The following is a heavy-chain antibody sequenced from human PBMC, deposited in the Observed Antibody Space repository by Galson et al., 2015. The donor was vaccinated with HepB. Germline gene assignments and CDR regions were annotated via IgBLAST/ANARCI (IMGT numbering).Heavy chain of an antibody. Sequence: SVKVSCKVSGYTLTELSMHWVRQAPGKGLEWMGGFDPEDGETIYAQKFQGRVTMTEDTSTDTAYMGLSSLRSEDTAVYYCATERMITGTTQTTYYYGMDVWGQGTTVTVSS. J-gene: IGHJ6*02. CDR3: ATERMITGTTQTTYYYGMDV. CDR2: FDPEDGET. V-gene: IGHV1-24*01. D-gene: IGHD1-7*01. CDR1: GYTLTELS.